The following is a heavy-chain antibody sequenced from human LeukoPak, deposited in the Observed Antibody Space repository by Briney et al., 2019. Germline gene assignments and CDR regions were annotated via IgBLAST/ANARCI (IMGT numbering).Heavy chain of an antibody. J-gene: IGHJ2*01. CDR2: IWATGST. CDR1: GGSISSHY. V-gene: IGHV4-4*07. D-gene: IGHD4-11*01. Sequence: PSETLSLTCTVSGGSISSHYWSWIRQPAGKRLEWIGRIWATGSTVDNPSFRSRLTLSIDRSKSQLSLKLTSMTAADSAVYYCARVRAYSDFAGNFDLWGHSIPVTVSS. CDR3: ARVRAYSDFAGNFDL.